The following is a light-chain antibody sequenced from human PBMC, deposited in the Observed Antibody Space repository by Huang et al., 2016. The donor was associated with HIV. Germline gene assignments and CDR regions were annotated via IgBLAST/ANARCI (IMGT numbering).Light chain of an antibody. CDR3: QQYINYPWT. V-gene: IGKV1-5*03. CDR2: KAS. CDR1: QTINTW. Sequence: DIQITQSPSALSASVGDRVTVTCRSSQTINTWLAWYQQKPGRAPKLLVYKASTLESGVPSRFSGSGSGTQFTLTVSGLQPDDVATYYCQQYINYPWTFGQGTTVEIK. J-gene: IGKJ1*01.